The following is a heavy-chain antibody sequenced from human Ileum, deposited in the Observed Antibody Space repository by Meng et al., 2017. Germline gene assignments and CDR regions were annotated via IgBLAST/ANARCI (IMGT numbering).Heavy chain of an antibody. CDR2: IYQSGSD. D-gene: IGHD2-2*01. V-gene: IGHV4-4*02. CDR3: ARVVGGPASMSGWFDP. CDR1: VVSISVVNW. J-gene: IGHJ5*01. Sequence: LQGPGAGSVVPCRPQPSTYVVSVVSISVVNWVGWVRHPPGRGLECIGQIYQSGSDHYTRSLKSGVTMSVDKSGNQFSLNLNSVTAADTAVYYCARVVGGPASMSGWFDPWGQGTLVTVSS.